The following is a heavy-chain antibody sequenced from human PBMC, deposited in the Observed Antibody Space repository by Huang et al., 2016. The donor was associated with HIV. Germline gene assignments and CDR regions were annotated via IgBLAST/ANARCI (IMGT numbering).Heavy chain of an antibody. V-gene: IGHV3-30*02. CDR1: GFTFSNFG. D-gene: IGHD1-26*01. J-gene: IGHJ6*03. Sequence: QEHLVESGGGVVQPGGSLRLSCEASGFTFSNFGMHWVRQAPGKGLEWVAFIRDDGSNKYHSYSVKGRFSISRDNSKNTLYLQINSLRPEDTGVYFCAREHRTSFYYFMDVWGKGTTVTVSS. CDR2: IRDDGSNK. CDR3: AREHRTSFYYFMDV.